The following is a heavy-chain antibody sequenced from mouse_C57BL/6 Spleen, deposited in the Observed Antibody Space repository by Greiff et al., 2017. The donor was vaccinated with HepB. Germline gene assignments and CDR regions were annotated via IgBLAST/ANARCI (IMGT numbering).Heavy chain of an antibody. CDR1: GYTFTSYW. D-gene: IGHD2-3*01. V-gene: IGHV1-72*01. CDR2: IDPNSGGT. Sequence: QVQLQQPGAELVKPGASVKLSCKASGYTFTSYWMHWVKQRPGRGLEWIGRIDPNSGGTKYNEKFKSKATLTVDKPSSTAYMQLSSLTSEESAVYYCARNYDGYPWYFDVWGTGTTVTVSS. J-gene: IGHJ1*03. CDR3: ARNYDGYPWYFDV.